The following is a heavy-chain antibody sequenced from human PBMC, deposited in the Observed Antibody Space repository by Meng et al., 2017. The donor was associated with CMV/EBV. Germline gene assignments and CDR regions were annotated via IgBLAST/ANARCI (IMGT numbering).Heavy chain of an antibody. CDR2: INPSGDNT. CDR1: GYTFTSYY. V-gene: IGHV1-46*01. J-gene: IGHJ4*02. Sequence: ASVQVSCKASGYTFTSYYMHWVRQAPGQGREWMGIINPSGDNTSYAQKFQGRVTITRDTSTSTVYMELSSLRSEDTAVYYCARARVVIRSKDDSSSPYDYWGQGTLVTVSS. CDR3: ARARVVIRSKDDSSSPYDY. D-gene: IGHD3-22*01.